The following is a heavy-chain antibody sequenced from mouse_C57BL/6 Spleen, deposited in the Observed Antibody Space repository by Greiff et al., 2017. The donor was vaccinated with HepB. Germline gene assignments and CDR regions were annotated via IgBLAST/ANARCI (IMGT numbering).Heavy chain of an antibody. CDR1: GYTFTSYW. V-gene: IGHV1-64*01. CDR3: AITGTGTGAMDN. Sequence: QVQLQQPGAELVKPGASVKLSCKASGYTFTSYWMHWVKQRPGQGLEWIGMIHPNSGSTNYNEKFKSKATLTGDKSSSTADMQLSSLTSEDSAVYTCAITGTGTGAMDNRGQATSVTVSS. CDR2: IHPNSGST. J-gene: IGHJ4*01. D-gene: IGHD4-1*01.